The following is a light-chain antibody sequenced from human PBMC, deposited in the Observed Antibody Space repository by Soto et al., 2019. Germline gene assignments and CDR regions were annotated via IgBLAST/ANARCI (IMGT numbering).Light chain of an antibody. Sequence: DIQMTQSPSSLSASVGDRVTITCRASQDITNSLAWFQQNPGSAPKSLIYAATSLQSGVPSNFSGSGSGTDFTLTISSLQPEDLGTYYCQQYKTYPWTFGQGTKVEIK. CDR3: QQYKTYPWT. CDR2: AAT. V-gene: IGKV1-16*02. CDR1: QDITNS. J-gene: IGKJ1*01.